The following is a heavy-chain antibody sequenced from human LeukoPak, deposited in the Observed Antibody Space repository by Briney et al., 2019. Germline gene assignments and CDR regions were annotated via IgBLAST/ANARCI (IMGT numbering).Heavy chain of an antibody. CDR3: ALSGDSWSGYRFDP. CDR1: GGSISSYY. D-gene: IGHD3-3*01. V-gene: IGHV4-59*01. J-gene: IGHJ5*02. Sequence: SETLSLTCTVSGGSISSYYWSWIRQPPGKGLEWIGYIYYSGSTNYNPSLKSRVTISVDTSKNQFSLKLSSVTAADTAVYYCALSGDSWSGYRFDPWGQGTLVTVSS. CDR2: IYYSGST.